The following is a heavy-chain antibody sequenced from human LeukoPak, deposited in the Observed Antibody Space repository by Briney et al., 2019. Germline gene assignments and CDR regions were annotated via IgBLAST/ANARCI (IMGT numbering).Heavy chain of an antibody. J-gene: IGHJ4*02. CDR3: ARSKRPAPLYGDYHQGWFDY. Sequence: ASVKVSCKASGGTFSNYAISWVRQAPGQGLEWMGGIIPMFGTANSAQKFQGTVTITTDESTSTAYMELSSLRPEDTAVYYCARSKRPAPLYGDYHQGWFDYWGQGTLVTVSS. V-gene: IGHV1-69*05. CDR2: IIPMFGTA. D-gene: IGHD4-17*01. CDR1: GGTFSNYA.